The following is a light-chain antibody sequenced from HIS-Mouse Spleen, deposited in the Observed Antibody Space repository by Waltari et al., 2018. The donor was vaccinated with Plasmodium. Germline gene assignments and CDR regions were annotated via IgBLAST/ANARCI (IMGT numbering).Light chain of an antibody. Sequence: DIQMTQSPSSLSASVGDRVTITCRASPSISNYLNWYQQKPGKAPKFLIYAASTLQSGVPSRFSGSGSGTDFTLTISSRQPEDFATYYCQQSYSTWTFGQGTKVEIK. J-gene: IGKJ1*01. CDR2: AAS. V-gene: IGKV1-39*01. CDR3: QQSYSTWT. CDR1: PSISNY.